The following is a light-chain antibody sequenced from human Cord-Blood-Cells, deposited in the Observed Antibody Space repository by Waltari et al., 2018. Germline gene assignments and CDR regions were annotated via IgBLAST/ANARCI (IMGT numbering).Light chain of an antibody. J-gene: IGLJ2*01. CDR1: SSDVGGYTS. Sequence: QSALTQPRPVSGSPGQSVTIPCTGTSSDVGGYTSVSWYQQHPGKAPKLMIYDVSKRPSGVPDRFSGSKSGNTASLTISGLQAEDEADYYCCSYAGSFVVFGGGTKLTVL. V-gene: IGLV2-11*01. CDR2: DVS. CDR3: CSYAGSFVV.